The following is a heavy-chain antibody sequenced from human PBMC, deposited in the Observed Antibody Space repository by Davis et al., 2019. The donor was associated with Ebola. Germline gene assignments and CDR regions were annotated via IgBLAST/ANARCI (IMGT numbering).Heavy chain of an antibody. CDR2: ISAYNGNT. D-gene: IGHD6-13*01. CDR1: GYTFTSYG. CDR3: ARDLYPIVATGETYYYYGMDV. Sequence: AASVKVSCKASGYTFTSYGISWVRQAPGQGLEWMGWISAYNGNTNYAQKLQGRVTMTTDTSTSTAYMELRSLRSDDTAVYYCARDLYPIVATGETYYYYGMDVWGQGTTVTVSS. V-gene: IGHV1-18*01. J-gene: IGHJ6*02.